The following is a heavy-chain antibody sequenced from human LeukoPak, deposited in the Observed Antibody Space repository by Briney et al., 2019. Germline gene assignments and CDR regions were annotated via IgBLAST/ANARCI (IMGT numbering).Heavy chain of an antibody. V-gene: IGHV3-23*01. CDR1: GFPFSSHG. CDR2: ISPGGGPT. D-gene: IGHD5-12*01. J-gene: IGHJ4*02. CDR3: AKDGAWLRFDD. Sequence: GGSLRLSCAGSGFPFSSHGMNWVRQAPGKGLEWVSGISPGGGPTYYADSVRGRFSISRDDLKDTLYLQMKNLRAEDTTVYYCAKDGAWLRFDDWGQGILVTVSS.